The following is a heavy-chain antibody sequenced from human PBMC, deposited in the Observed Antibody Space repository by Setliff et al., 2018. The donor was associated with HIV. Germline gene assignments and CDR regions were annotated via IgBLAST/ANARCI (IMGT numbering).Heavy chain of an antibody. Sequence: ASVKVSCKASGYTFTTYGITWVRQAPGQGLEWMGWISTYNGNTNYAQKFQGRVTMTTVTSTSTAYMELRSLRSDDTAVYYCARDSGAVLRYFDWPIYYYYGMDVWGQGTTVTVSS. CDR2: ISTYNGNT. V-gene: IGHV1-18*01. CDR3: ARDSGAVLRYFDWPIYYYYGMDV. D-gene: IGHD3-9*01. CDR1: GYTFTTYG. J-gene: IGHJ6*02.